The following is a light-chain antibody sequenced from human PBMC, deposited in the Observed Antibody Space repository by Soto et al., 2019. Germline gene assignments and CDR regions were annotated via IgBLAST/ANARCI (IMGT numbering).Light chain of an antibody. CDR3: QQYNSYPWT. V-gene: IGKV1-5*01. CDR1: QSISSW. CDR2: DAS. J-gene: IGKJ1*01. Sequence: DIQMTQSPSTLSASVGDRVTITCRASQSISSWLAWYQQKPGKAPKVLIYDASNLESGVPSRFSGSGSGTEFTLTISSLQPDDFATYYCQQYNSYPWTFDQGTKVEIK.